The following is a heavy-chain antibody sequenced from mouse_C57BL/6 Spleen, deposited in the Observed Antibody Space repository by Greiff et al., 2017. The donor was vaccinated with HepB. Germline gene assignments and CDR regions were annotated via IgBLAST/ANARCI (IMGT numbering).Heavy chain of an antibody. CDR1: GYTFTSYW. CDR3: ARSDYGPLYFDY. D-gene: IGHD1-1*02. J-gene: IGHJ2*01. CDR2: IDPSDSYT. V-gene: IGHV1-59*01. Sequence: QVQLKQPGAELVRPGTSVKLSCKASGYTFTSYWMHWVKQRPGQGLEWIGVIDPSDSYTNYNQKFKGKATLTVDTSSSTAYMQLSSLTSEDSAVYYCARSDYGPLYFDYWGQGTTLTVSS.